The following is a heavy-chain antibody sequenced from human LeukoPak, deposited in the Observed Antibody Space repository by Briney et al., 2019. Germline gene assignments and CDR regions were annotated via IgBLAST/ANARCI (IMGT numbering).Heavy chain of an antibody. CDR3: ARDDCGDTCYPGGY. CDR1: GYTFTNYV. Sequence: GASVKVSCKASGYTFTNYVIHCVRQAPGQRPEWMGWINAGNGDTKYSHHFQGRVTITRDTSASTAYMEMSSLTSEDTALYYCARDDCGDTCYPGGYWGQGTLVTVSS. V-gene: IGHV1-3*01. J-gene: IGHJ4*02. D-gene: IGHD2-21*01. CDR2: INAGNGDT.